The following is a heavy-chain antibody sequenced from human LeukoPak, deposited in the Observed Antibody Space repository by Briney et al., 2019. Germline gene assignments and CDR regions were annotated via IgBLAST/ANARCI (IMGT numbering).Heavy chain of an antibody. CDR2: MNPNSGNT. V-gene: IGHV1-8*03. Sequence: ASVKVSFKASGYTFTSYDINWVRQATGQGLEWMGWMNPNSGNTGYAQKFQGRVTITRNTSISTAYMELSSLRSEDTAVYYCARYVCSSTSCYSDYWGQGTLVTVSS. CDR1: GYTFTSYD. CDR3: ARYVCSSTSCYSDY. J-gene: IGHJ4*02. D-gene: IGHD2-2*01.